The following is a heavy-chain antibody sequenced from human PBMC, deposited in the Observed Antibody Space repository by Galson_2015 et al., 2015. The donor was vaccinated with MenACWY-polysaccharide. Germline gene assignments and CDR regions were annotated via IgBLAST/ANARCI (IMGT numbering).Heavy chain of an antibody. V-gene: IGHV1-8*01. CDR1: GYSFSSYD. Sequence: SCKASGYSFSSYDINWVRQTTGQGLEWMGWMNPNSGNTGYAQKFQGRVTMTRNTSISIAYMELSSLRSEDTAAYYCARGGKYYYDSSGYLNWFDPWGQGTLVTVSS. CDR3: ARGGKYYYDSSGYLNWFDP. J-gene: IGHJ5*02. CDR2: MNPNSGNT. D-gene: IGHD3-22*01.